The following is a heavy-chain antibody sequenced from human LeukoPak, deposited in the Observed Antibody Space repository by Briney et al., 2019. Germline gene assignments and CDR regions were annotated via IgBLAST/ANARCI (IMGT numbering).Heavy chain of an antibody. J-gene: IGHJ3*02. CDR2: ISAYNGNT. Sequence: GASVKVSCKASGYTFTSYGISWARQAPGQGLEWMGWISAYNGNTNYAQKLQGRVTMTTDTSTSTAYTELRSLRSDDTAVYYCARDAVEWELLVGRAFDIWGQGTMVTVSS. CDR1: GYTFTSYG. D-gene: IGHD1-26*01. V-gene: IGHV1-18*01. CDR3: ARDAVEWELLVGRAFDI.